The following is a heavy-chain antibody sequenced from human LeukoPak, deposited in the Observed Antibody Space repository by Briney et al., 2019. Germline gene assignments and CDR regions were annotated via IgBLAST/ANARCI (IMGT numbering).Heavy chain of an antibody. CDR1: CGSISRSNW. CDR2: IYHSGST. D-gene: IGHD2-2*01. Sequence: SETLSLTCAVSCGSISRSNWWSWVRQPPGKGLEWIGEIYHSGSTNYNPSLKSRVTISVDKSKNQFSLKLSSVTAADTAVYYCARVVVPAAMAFNWFDLWGQGTLVTVSS. CDR3: ARVVVPAAMAFNWFDL. J-gene: IGHJ5*02. V-gene: IGHV4-4*02.